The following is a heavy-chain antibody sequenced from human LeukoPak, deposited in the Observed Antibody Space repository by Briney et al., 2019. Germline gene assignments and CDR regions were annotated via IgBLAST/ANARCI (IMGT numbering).Heavy chain of an antibody. Sequence: SETLSLTCAVSGGSISSSNWWSWVRQPPGKGLEWIGEIYHSGSTNYNPSLKSRVTISVDKSKNQFSLKLSSVTAADTAVYYCARDEDGYSSGWYEYWGQGTLVTVSS. V-gene: IGHV4-4*02. D-gene: IGHD6-19*01. CDR2: IYHSGST. CDR1: GGSISSSNW. CDR3: ARDEDGYSSGWYEY. J-gene: IGHJ4*02.